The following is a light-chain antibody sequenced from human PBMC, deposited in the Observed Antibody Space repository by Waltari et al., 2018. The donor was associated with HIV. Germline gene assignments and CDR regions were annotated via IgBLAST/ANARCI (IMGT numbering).Light chain of an antibody. V-gene: IGLV1-51*01. CDR1: RSNFGNAF. J-gene: IGLJ3*02. Sequence: QSVLTQPPSVSAAPGQKVTISCSGSRSNFGNAFVSWYQPLPGAAPKLLIYDNDKRPSGISDRFSGSKSGTSATLGITGLQTGDEADYYCGTWDTSLGAGVFGGGTKLTVL. CDR3: GTWDTSLGAGV. CDR2: DND.